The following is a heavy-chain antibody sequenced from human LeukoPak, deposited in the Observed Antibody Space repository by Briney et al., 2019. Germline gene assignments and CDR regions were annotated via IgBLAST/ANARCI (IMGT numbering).Heavy chain of an antibody. CDR1: GYTFTGYY. D-gene: IGHD6-13*01. CDR3: ARVLAAAGTLVY. V-gene: IGHV1-2*02. Sequence: ASVKVSCKASGYTFTGYYMHWVRQAPGQGLEWMGWINPNSGGTNYAQKFQGRVTMTRDTSISTAYMELSRLRSDDTAVYDCARVLAAAGTLVYWGQGTLVTVSS. J-gene: IGHJ4*02. CDR2: INPNSGGT.